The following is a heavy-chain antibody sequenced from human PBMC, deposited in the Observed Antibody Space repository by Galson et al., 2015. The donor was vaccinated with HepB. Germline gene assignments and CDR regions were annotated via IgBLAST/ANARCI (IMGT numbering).Heavy chain of an antibody. CDR2: IRSKANSYAT. J-gene: IGHJ5*02. CDR3: TRRYCSSTSCYAGYNWFDP. Sequence: LRLSCAASGFTFSGSAMHWVRQASGKGLEWVGRIRSKANSYATAYAASVKGRFTISRDDSKNTAYLQMNSLKTEDTAAYFCTRRYCSSTSCYAGYNWFDPWGQGTLVTVSS. V-gene: IGHV3-73*01. D-gene: IGHD2-2*01. CDR1: GFTFSGSA.